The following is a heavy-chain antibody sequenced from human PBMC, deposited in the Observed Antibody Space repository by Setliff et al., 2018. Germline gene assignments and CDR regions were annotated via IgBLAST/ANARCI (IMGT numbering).Heavy chain of an antibody. CDR1: GFNFTSSA. CDR2: IVVGSGST. J-gene: IGHJ4*02. V-gene: IGHV1-58*01. CDR3: AVDGSRTYYFDY. Sequence: GASVKVSCKASGFNFTSSAVQWVRQARGQRLEWIGWIVVGSGSTSYAQKFQGRVTMTRDTSTSTVSMELSSLRSEDTAVCYCAVDGSRTYYFDYWGRGTLVTVSS. D-gene: IGHD3-10*01.